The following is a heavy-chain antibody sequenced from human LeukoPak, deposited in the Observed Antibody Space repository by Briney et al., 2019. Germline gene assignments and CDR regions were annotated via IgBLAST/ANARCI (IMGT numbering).Heavy chain of an antibody. V-gene: IGHV4-59*01. Sequence: PSETLSLTCTVSGGSMSSYYWSWIRQPAGKGLEWIGYIYYSGSTNYNPSLKSRVTISVDTSKNQFSLKLSSVTAADTAVYYCARRIGNYYGSGSYSYHFDYWGQGTLVTVSP. CDR2: IYYSGST. D-gene: IGHD3-10*01. CDR1: GGSMSSYY. CDR3: ARRIGNYYGSGSYSYHFDY. J-gene: IGHJ4*02.